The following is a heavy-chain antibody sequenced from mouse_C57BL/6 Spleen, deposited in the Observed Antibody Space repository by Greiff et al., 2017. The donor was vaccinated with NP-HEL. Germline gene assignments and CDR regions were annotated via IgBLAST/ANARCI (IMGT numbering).Heavy chain of an antibody. J-gene: IGHJ2*01. V-gene: IGHV3-6*01. D-gene: IGHD4-1*01. CDR1: GYSITSGYY. CDR3: ARDWDLYFDY. Sequence: EVQLQESGPGLVKPSQSLSLTCSVTGYSITSGYYWNWIRQFPGNKLEWMGYISYDGSNNYNPSLKNRISITRDTSKNQFFLKLNSVTTEDTATYYCARDWDLYFDYWGQGTTLTVSS. CDR2: ISYDGSN.